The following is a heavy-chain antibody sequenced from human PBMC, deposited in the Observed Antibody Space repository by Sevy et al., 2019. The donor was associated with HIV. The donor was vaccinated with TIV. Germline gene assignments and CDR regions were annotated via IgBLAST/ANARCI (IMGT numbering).Heavy chain of an antibody. CDR2: IRRNSHEPYGGTT. J-gene: IGHJ4*02. D-gene: IGHD5-12*01. V-gene: IGHV3-49*03. Sequence: GGSLRLSCTSSGFTFGDYAMSWFRQAPGKGLEWVAFIRRNSHEPYGGTTEYAAFVKGRFNISRDDSKSIAYLQMNSLKTEDTAVYYCTRPLATADTPEYFFDYWGQGILVTVSS. CDR3: TRPLATADTPEYFFDY. CDR1: GFTFGDYA.